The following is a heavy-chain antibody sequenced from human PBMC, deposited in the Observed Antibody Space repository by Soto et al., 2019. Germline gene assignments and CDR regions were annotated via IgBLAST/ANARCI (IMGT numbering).Heavy chain of an antibody. Sequence: SETLSLTCAVSGDSISSSNWWTWVRQPPGKGVEGSGDIYHTGITNYNPSLKSRVTILVDKSKNQFSLKLTSVTAADTAVYYCARYSASGLYYYFGMDVGGQGTTVTVSS. V-gene: IGHV4-4*02. CDR3: ARYSASGLYYYFGMDV. D-gene: IGHD6-13*01. J-gene: IGHJ6*02. CDR1: GDSISSSNW. CDR2: IYHTGIT.